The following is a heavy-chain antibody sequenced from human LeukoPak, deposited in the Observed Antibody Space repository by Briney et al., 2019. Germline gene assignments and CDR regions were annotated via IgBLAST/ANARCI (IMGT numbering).Heavy chain of an antibody. D-gene: IGHD6-6*01. V-gene: IGHV3-7*01. Sequence: PGGSLRLSCAASGFTFSSYWMSWVRQAPGKGLEWVANIKQDGSEKYYVDSVKGRFTISRDNAKNSLYLQMNSLRAEDPAVYYCARHWGSIAAHDSGTRGMYYYYYYYMDVWGKGTTVTVSS. J-gene: IGHJ6*03. CDR2: IKQDGSEK. CDR1: GFTFSSYW. CDR3: ARHWGSIAAHDSGTRGMYYYYYYYMDV.